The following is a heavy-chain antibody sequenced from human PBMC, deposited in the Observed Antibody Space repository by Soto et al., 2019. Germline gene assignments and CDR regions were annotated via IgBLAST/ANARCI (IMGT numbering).Heavy chain of an antibody. J-gene: IGHJ4*02. CDR1: GGSFSGYY. D-gene: IGHD5-12*01. Sequence: SETLSLTCAVYGGSFSGYYWSWIRQPPGKGLEWIGEINHSGSTNYNPSLKSRVTISVDTSKNQFSLKLSSVTAADTAVYYCARVMDIVATITGFYYWGQGTLVTVSS. V-gene: IGHV4-34*01. CDR3: ARVMDIVATITGFYY. CDR2: INHSGST.